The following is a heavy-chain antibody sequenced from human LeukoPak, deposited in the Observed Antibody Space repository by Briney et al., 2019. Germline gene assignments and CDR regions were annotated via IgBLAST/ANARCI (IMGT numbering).Heavy chain of an antibody. D-gene: IGHD3-10*01. CDR1: GYTFTGYY. V-gene: IGHV1-2*02. J-gene: IGHJ4*02. CDR3: ARLGGSNY. Sequence: ASVKVSCEASGYTFTGYYMHWVRQAPGQGLEWMGWINPNSGDTNYAQNFQGRVTMTRDTSISTAYMELTSLRSDDTAVYYCARLGGSNYWGQGILVTVSS. CDR2: INPNSGDT.